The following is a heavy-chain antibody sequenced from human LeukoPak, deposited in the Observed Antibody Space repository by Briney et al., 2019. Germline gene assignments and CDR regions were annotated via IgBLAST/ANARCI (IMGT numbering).Heavy chain of an antibody. CDR2: IIPIFGTA. J-gene: IGHJ4*02. CDR1: GGTFSSYA. D-gene: IGHD6-19*01. Sequence: ASVKVSCKASGGTFSSYAISWVRQAPGQGLEWMGGIIPIFGTANYAQKFQGRVTITADESTSTAYMELSSLRSEDTAVYYCARFAVHRRITVAGQFGLDYWGQGTLVSVSS. CDR3: ARFAVHRRITVAGQFGLDY. V-gene: IGHV1-69*13.